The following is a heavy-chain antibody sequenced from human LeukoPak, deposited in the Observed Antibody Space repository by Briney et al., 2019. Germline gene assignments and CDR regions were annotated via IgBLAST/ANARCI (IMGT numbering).Heavy chain of an antibody. J-gene: IGHJ3*02. V-gene: IGHV4-34*01. D-gene: IGHD6-19*01. CDR1: GGSFSGYY. CDR2: INHSGST. CDR3: ARHKYSSGWPPEGAFDI. Sequence: TSETLSLTCAVYGGSFSGYYWSWIRQPPGKGLEWIGEINHSGSTNYNPSLESRVTISVDTSKNQFSLKLSSVTAADTAVYYCARHKYSSGWPPEGAFDIWGQGTMVTVSS.